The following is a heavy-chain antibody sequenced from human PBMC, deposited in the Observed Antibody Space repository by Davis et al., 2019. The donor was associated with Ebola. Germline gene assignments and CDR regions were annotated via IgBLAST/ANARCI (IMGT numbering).Heavy chain of an antibody. Sequence: GESLKISCAASGFTFSSYWMHWVRQAPGKGLVWASRINSDGSSTSYADSVKGRFTISRDNAKNMLYLQMSSLRAEDTAVYYCARDFDAYNYVWGQGTLVTVSS. V-gene: IGHV3-74*01. CDR2: INSDGSST. CDR3: ARDFDAYNYV. CDR1: GFTFSSYW. J-gene: IGHJ4*02. D-gene: IGHD5-24*01.